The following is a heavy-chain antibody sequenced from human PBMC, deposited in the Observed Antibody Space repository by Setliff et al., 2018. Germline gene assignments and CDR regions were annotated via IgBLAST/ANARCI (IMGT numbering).Heavy chain of an antibody. Sequence: PGGSLRLSCAASGFTLSADWMHWVRQAPGQGLTWVSRVTRDGTTTNYADSVMGRFTIARDNAKNTLYLQMNSLGAEDTAIYYCIEASAQQLDYWGQGIQVTV. CDR1: GFTLSADW. D-gene: IGHD6-13*01. J-gene: IGHJ4*02. CDR3: IEASAQQLDY. V-gene: IGHV3-74*01. CDR2: VTRDGTTT.